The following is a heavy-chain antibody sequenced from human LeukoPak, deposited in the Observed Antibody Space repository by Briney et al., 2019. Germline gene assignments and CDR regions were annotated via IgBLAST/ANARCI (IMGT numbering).Heavy chain of an antibody. CDR2: IYHSGST. CDR1: GGSISSGGYS. J-gene: IGHJ4*02. CDR3: AGGTRKVRGYSGYDYDY. Sequence: ASETLSLTCAVSGGSISSGGYSWSWIRQPPGKGLEWIGYIYHSGSTYYNPSLKSQVTISVDRSKNQFSLKLSSVTAADTAVYYCAGGTRKVRGYSGYDYDYWGQGTLVTVSS. V-gene: IGHV4-30-2*01. D-gene: IGHD5-12*01.